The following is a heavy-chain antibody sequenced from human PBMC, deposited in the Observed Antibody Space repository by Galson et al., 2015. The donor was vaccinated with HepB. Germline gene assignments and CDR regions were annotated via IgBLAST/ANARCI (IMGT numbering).Heavy chain of an antibody. CDR2: ISAYNGNT. V-gene: IGHV1-18*04. CDR3: ARDLGIGGSYPPLVPFDY. J-gene: IGHJ4*02. Sequence: SVKVSCKASGYTFTSYGISWVRQAPGQGLEWMGWISAYNGNTNYAQKLQGRVTMTTDTSTGTAYMELRSLRSDDTAVYYCARDLGIGGSYPPLVPFDYWGQGTLVTVSS. D-gene: IGHD1-26*01. CDR1: GYTFTSYG.